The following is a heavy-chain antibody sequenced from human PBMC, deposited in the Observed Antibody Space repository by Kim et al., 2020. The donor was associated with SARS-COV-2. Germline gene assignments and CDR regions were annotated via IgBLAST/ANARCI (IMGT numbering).Heavy chain of an antibody. Sequence: SRVTISVDTSKNQFSLKLSSVTAADTAVYYCASDLGKHYYDSRSIYGMDVWGQGTTVTVSS. D-gene: IGHD3-22*01. CDR3: ASDLGKHYYDSRSIYGMDV. V-gene: IGHV4-34*01. J-gene: IGHJ6*02.